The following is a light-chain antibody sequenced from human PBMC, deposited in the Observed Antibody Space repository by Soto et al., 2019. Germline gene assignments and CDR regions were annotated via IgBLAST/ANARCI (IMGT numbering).Light chain of an antibody. CDR3: CSYAGSYTSHVV. J-gene: IGLJ2*01. CDR2: DVS. V-gene: IGLV2-11*01. Sequence: QSALTQPASVSGSPGQSITISCTGTSGDVGAYDFVSWYQHHPGKAPRLVIYDVSKRPSGVPDRFSGSKSGNTASLTISGLQAEDEADYYCCSYAGSYTSHVVFGGGTKLTVL. CDR1: SGDVGAYDF.